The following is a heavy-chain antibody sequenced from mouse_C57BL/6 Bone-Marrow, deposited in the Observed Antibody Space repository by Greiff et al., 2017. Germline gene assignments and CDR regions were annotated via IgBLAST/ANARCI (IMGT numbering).Heavy chain of an antibody. CDR1: GYSITSDY. J-gene: IGHJ4*01. D-gene: IGHD2-5*01. CDR2: ISYSGST. V-gene: IGHV3-8*01. CDR3: ARWYSNYGDYYAMDY. Sequence: EVKLMESGPGLAKPSQTLSLTCSVTGYSITSDYWNWIRKFPGNKLEYMGYISYSGSTYYNPSPKSRISITRDTSKNQYYLQLNSVTTEDTATYYCARWYSNYGDYYAMDYWGQGTSVTVSS.